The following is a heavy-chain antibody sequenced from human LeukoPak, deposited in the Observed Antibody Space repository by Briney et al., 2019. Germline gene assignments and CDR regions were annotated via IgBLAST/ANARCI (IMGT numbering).Heavy chain of an antibody. Sequence: SETLSLTCTVSDASFRSYYWNWMRQPPGKGLEWIGYIYYSGSTNYNPSLKSRVTISVDTSKNQISLRLSSVTAADTAVYYCARDPHSSGWYGHFDYWGQGTLVTVSS. D-gene: IGHD6-19*01. CDR1: DASFRSYY. V-gene: IGHV4-59*01. CDR3: ARDPHSSGWYGHFDY. J-gene: IGHJ4*02. CDR2: IYYSGST.